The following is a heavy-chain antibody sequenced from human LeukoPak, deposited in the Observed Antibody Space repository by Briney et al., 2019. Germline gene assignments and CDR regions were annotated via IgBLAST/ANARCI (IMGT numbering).Heavy chain of an antibody. V-gene: IGHV3-9*03. CDR3: AKDYSSGWYGGGLDY. J-gene: IGHJ4*02. CDR2: ISWNSGSI. CDR1: GFTFDDYA. D-gene: IGHD6-19*01. Sequence: GRSLRLSCAASGFTFDDYAMHWVRQAPGKGLEWVSGISWNSGSIGYADSVKGRFTISRDNAKNSLYLQMNSLRAEDMASYYCAKDYSSGWYGGGLDYWGQGTLVTVSS.